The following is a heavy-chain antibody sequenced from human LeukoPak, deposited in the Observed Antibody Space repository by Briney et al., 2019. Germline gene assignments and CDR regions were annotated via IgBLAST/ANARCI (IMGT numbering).Heavy chain of an antibody. CDR3: ATSRTANTSGPGGCFDY. V-gene: IGHV1-2*02. CDR2: INPNSGGT. D-gene: IGHD2-21*02. CDR1: GHTFTAYY. Sequence: ASVKVSCKASGHTFTAYYFHWMRQAPGQGFEWMGWINPNSGGTTYAPKFHGRVTMTRDTSISTAFMELSGLRSDDSAVYYCATSRTANTSGPGGCFDYWGQGTLVTSSS. J-gene: IGHJ4*02.